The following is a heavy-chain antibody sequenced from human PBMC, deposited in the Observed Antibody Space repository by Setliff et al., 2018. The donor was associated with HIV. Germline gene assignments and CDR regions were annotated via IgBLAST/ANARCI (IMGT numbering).Heavy chain of an antibody. V-gene: IGHV4-4*08. CDR1: GDSIRSYY. J-gene: IGHJ6*03. D-gene: IGHD3-10*01. CDR2: IYTSGIT. Sequence: SETLSLTCTVSGDSIRSYYWSWIRQPPGKGLEWIGYIYTSGITDYNPSLKSRVTMSGDTSKNQFSLKLSSVTAADTAVYYCARDRRGYYYGSGSCYMDVWGTGTTVTVSS. CDR3: ARDRRGYYYGSGSCYMDV.